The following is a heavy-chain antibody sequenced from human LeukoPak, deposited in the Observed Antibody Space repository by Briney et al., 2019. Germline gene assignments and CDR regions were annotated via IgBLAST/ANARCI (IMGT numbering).Heavy chain of an antibody. D-gene: IGHD2-15*01. Sequence: GRSLRLSCAASGFTFSSYGMHWVRQAPGKGLEWVAVIWYDGSNKYYADSVKGRFTISRDNSKITLYLQMNSLRAEDTAVYYCARDRYCSGGSCYLSHGMDVWGQGTTVTVSS. J-gene: IGHJ6*02. CDR2: IWYDGSNK. V-gene: IGHV3-33*01. CDR1: GFTFSSYG. CDR3: ARDRYCSGGSCYLSHGMDV.